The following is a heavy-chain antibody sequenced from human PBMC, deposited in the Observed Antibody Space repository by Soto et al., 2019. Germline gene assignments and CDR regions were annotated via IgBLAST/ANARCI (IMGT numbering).Heavy chain of an antibody. CDR3: AKDIRAYYDFWSGYYAFDY. V-gene: IGHV3-9*01. Sequence: PGGSLRLSCAASGFTFDDYAMHWVRQAPGKGLEWVSGISWNSGSIGYADSVKGRFTISRDNAKNSLYLQMNSLRAEDTALYYCAKDIRAYYDFWSGYYAFDYWGQGTLVTVSS. J-gene: IGHJ4*02. D-gene: IGHD3-3*01. CDR2: ISWNSGSI. CDR1: GFTFDDYA.